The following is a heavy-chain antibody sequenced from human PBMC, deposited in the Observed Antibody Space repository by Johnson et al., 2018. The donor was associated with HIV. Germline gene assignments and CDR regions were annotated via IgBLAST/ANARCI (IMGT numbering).Heavy chain of an antibody. Sequence: QVQLVESGGGVVQPGRSLRLSCAASGFTFSSYAMHWVRQAPGKGLEWVAVISYDGSNKYYADSVKGRFTISRDNSKNTLYLQMNSLRAEDTDVYYCAREEGVGDDYGGKSAFDIWGQGTMVTVSS. CDR3: AREEGVGDDYGGKSAFDI. CDR1: GFTFSSYA. J-gene: IGHJ3*02. D-gene: IGHD4-23*01. CDR2: ISYDGSNK. V-gene: IGHV3-30-3*01.